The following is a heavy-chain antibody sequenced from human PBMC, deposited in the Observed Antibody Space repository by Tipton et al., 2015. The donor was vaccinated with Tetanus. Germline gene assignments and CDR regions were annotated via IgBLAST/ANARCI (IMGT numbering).Heavy chain of an antibody. V-gene: IGHV1-46*01. CDR2: IIPSGGNT. J-gene: IGHJ4*02. Sequence: QLVQSGAEVKEPGSSVRVSCKASGGTFSNYAINWVRQAPGQGLEWMGIIIPSGGNTRHAQKFQGRVTMTRDTSTSTVYMELSSLRSEDTAVYYCARDGGSYYTDYWGQGTLVTVSS. CDR1: GGTFSNYA. D-gene: IGHD1-26*01. CDR3: ARDGGSYYTDY.